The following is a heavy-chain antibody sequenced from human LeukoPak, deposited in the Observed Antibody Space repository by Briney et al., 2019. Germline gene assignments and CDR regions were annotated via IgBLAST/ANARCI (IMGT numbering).Heavy chain of an antibody. J-gene: IGHJ5*01. D-gene: IGHD3-10*01. CDR3: ARGSVRFDS. CDR2: MYISGST. Sequence: SSETLSLTCTVSDGSISGYYWTWIRQPAGKGLEWIGRMYISGSTNYNPSLKSRVTMSVDTSKNHFSLNLSSVTAADTAVYYCARGSVRFDSWGQGTLVTVSS. V-gene: IGHV4-4*07. CDR1: DGSISGYY.